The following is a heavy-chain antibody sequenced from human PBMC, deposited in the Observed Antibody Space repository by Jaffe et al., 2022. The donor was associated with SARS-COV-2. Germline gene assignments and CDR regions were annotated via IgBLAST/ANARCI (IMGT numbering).Heavy chain of an antibody. CDR3: AKDPMWELLPLLNYYYGMDV. D-gene: IGHD1-26*01. V-gene: IGHV3-23*01. CDR1: GFTFSSYA. Sequence: EVQLLESGGGLVQPGGSLRLSCAASGFTFSSYAMSWVRQAPGKGLEWVSAISGSGGSTYYADSVKGRFTISRDNSKNTLYLQMNSLRAEDTAVYYCAKDPMWELLPLLNYYYGMDVWGQGTTVTVSS. CDR2: ISGSGGST. J-gene: IGHJ6*02.